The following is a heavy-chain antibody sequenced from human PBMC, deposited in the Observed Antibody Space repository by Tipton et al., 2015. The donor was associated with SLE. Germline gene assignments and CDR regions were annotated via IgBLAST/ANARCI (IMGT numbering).Heavy chain of an antibody. Sequence: TLSLTCTVSGGSISSNNYYWGWIRQPPGKGLEWIGSVYYSGSTYYSPPLKSRITISVDTSKNQFSLRLSSVTAADTAVYYCARLYDFYDSSGFYPRLTYFDYWGQGTLVTVSS. CDR2: VYYSGST. CDR3: ARLYDFYDSSGFYPRLTYFDY. CDR1: GGSISSNNYY. J-gene: IGHJ4*02. V-gene: IGHV4-39*01. D-gene: IGHD3-22*01.